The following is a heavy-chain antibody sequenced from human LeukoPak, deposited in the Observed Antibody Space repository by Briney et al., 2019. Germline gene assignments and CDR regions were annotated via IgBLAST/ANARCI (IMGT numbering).Heavy chain of an antibody. Sequence: SETLSLTCTVSGGSIGRYYWSWIRQPPGKGLEWIGHIYYSGITNYNPSLKSRVTISIDTSKNQFSLKLSSVTAADTAVYYCARHLYSYYGFDYWGQGTLVTASS. CDR3: ARHLYSYYGFDY. CDR1: GGSIGRYY. J-gene: IGHJ4*02. V-gene: IGHV4-59*08. D-gene: IGHD3-10*01. CDR2: IYYSGIT.